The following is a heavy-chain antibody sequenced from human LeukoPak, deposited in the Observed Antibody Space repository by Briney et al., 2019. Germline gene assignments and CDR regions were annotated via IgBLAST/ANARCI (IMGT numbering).Heavy chain of an antibody. Sequence: SETLSLTCTVSGYSISSGYYWGWIRQPPGKGLEWMGSIYHSGSTYYNPSLKSRVTISVDTSKNQFSLKLSSVTAADTAVYYCARAPKYYYDSSGTGDAFDIWGQGTMVTVSS. CDR3: ARAPKYYYDSSGTGDAFDI. J-gene: IGHJ3*02. CDR2: IYHSGST. CDR1: GYSISSGYY. D-gene: IGHD3-22*01. V-gene: IGHV4-38-2*02.